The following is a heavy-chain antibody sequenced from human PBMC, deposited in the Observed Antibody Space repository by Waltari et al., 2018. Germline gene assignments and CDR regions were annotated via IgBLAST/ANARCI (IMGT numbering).Heavy chain of an antibody. J-gene: IGHJ3*02. D-gene: IGHD2-8*02. Sequence: EELLVESGGDLVHPGGSLRLSCAVSGFNLPAYWRGWVRPAPGKGVGWVSNIRHDVIGTNYVDSVKVRCTISRDNAKKSVYLQMNSLRADDTAIYFCARYEGHCIGDFCYFPDAFDTWGQGTMVTVSS. CDR2: IRHDVIGT. V-gene: IGHV3-7*01. CDR3: ARYEGHCIGDFCYFPDAFDT. CDR1: GFNLPAYW.